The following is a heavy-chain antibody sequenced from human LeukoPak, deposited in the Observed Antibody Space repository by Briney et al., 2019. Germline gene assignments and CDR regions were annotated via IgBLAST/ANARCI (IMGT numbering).Heavy chain of an antibody. CDR3: ARDPRYYDSSGYYPLDY. J-gene: IGHJ4*02. D-gene: IGHD3-22*01. V-gene: IGHV3-74*01. Sequence: PGGSLRLSCAASGFTFSSYWMHWVRQAPGKGLVWVSRINSDGSSTSYADSAKGRFTISRDNAKNTLYLQMNSLRAEDTAVYYCARDPRYYDSSGYYPLDYWGQGTLVTVSS. CDR1: GFTFSSYW. CDR2: INSDGSST.